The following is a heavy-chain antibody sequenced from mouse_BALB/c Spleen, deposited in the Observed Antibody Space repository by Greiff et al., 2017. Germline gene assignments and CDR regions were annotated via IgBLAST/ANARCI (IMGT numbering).Heavy chain of an antibody. CDR3: ARLGGDGGAMDY. CDR2: ISDGGSYT. V-gene: IGHV5-4*02. J-gene: IGHJ4*01. D-gene: IGHD3-1*01. CDR1: GFTFSDYY. Sequence: EVKLVESGGGLVKPGGSLKLSCAASGFTFSDYYMYWVRQTPEKRLEWVATISDGGSYTYYPDSVKGRFTISRDNAKNNLYLQMSSLKSEDTAMYYCARLGGDGGAMDYWGQGTSVTVSS.